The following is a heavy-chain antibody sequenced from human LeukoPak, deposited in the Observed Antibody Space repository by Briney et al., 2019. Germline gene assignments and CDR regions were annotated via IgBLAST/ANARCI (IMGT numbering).Heavy chain of an antibody. CDR1: GFTFSSYY. CDR2: ISSSSNYI. CDR3: ARGRPGSRPSGGGYFDY. D-gene: IGHD2-15*01. J-gene: IGHJ4*02. Sequence: KPGGSLRLSCAASGFTFSSYYMHWVRQAPGKGLEWVSSISSSSNYIYYADSVKGRFTISRDNAKNSLYLQKNSLGAEDTAVYYWARGRPGSRPSGGGYFDYWGQGTLVTVSS. V-gene: IGHV3-21*01.